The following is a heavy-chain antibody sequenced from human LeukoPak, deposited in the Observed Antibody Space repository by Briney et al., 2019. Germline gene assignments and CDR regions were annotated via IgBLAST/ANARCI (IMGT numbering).Heavy chain of an antibody. CDR1: GYSISSGYY. CDR2: IYHSGST. Sequence: SETLSLTCTVSGYSISSGYYWGWIRQPPGKGLEWIGSIYHSGSTYYNPSLKSRVTISVDTSKNQFSLKLSSVTAADTAVYYCARVRKMGIVVVIDAFDIWGQGTMVTVSS. J-gene: IGHJ3*02. V-gene: IGHV4-38-2*02. CDR3: ARVRKMGIVVVIDAFDI. D-gene: IGHD3-22*01.